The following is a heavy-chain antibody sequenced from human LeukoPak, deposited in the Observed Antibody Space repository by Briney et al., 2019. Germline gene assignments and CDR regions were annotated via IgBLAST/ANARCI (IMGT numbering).Heavy chain of an antibody. CDR1: GCTFTSYY. J-gene: IGHJ4*02. CDR3: ARSQQSLMYYFDY. V-gene: IGHV1-46*01. CDR2: INPSGGST. D-gene: IGHD6-19*01. Sequence: ASVKVSCKASGCTFTSYYMHWVRQAPGQGLEWMGIINPSGGSTSYAQKFQGRVTMTRDTSTSTVHMELSSLRSEDTAVYYCARSQQSLMYYFDYWGQGTLVTVSS.